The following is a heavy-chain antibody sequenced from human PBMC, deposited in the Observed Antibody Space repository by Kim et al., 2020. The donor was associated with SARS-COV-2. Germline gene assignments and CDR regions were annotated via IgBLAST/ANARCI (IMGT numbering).Heavy chain of an antibody. V-gene: IGHV3-30*18. D-gene: IGHD1-26*01. CDR3: AKEGPRIVGSYFDY. CDR2: ISYDGSNK. J-gene: IGHJ4*02. Sequence: GGSLRLSCAASGFTFSSYGMHWVRQAPGKGLEWVAVISYDGSNKYYADSVKGRFTISRDNSKNTLYLQMNSLRAEDTAVYYCAKEGPRIVGSYFDYWGQGTLVTVSS. CDR1: GFTFSSYG.